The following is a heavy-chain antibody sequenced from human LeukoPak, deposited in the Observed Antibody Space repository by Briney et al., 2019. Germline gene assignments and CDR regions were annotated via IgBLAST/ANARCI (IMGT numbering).Heavy chain of an antibody. D-gene: IGHD6-19*01. CDR1: GDSFSSNSAA. CDR2: TYYRSKWYS. V-gene: IGHV6-1*01. Sequence: SQTLSLTCAISGDSFSSNSAAWNWIRQSPSRGLEWLGRTYYRSKWYSDYAVSVKSPLTINPDTSKNQFSLQLNSVTPEDTAVYYCARDSRGWRSIVHFWGQGTLVSVSS. CDR3: ARDSRGWRSIVHF. J-gene: IGHJ4*02.